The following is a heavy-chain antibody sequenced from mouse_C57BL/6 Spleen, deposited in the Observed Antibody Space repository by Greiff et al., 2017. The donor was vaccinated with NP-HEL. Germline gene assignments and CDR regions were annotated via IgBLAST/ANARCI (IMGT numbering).Heavy chain of an antibody. CDR3: ARSPGRQTGTDFDV. Sequence: EVKLMESGGGLVKPGGSLTLSCAASGFTFSDYGMHWVRQAPEKGLEWVAYIRSGSSTLYYADTVKGRFTISRDNAKNTLFLQMTSLRSEDTAMYYCARSPGRQTGTDFDVWGTGTTVTVSS. CDR1: GFTFSDYG. D-gene: IGHD4-1*01. J-gene: IGHJ1*03. CDR2: IRSGSSTL. V-gene: IGHV5-17*01.